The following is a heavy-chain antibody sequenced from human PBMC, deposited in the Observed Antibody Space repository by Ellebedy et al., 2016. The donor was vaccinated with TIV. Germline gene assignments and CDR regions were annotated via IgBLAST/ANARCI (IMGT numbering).Heavy chain of an antibody. J-gene: IGHJ4*02. CDR1: GGSISSYY. CDR3: ARGYCSSTSCYGVYFDY. D-gene: IGHD2-2*01. Sequence: SETLSLXXTVSGGSISSYYWSWIRQPPGKGLEWIGYIYYSGSTNYNPSLKSRVTISVDTSKNQFSLKLSSVTAADTAVYYCARGYCSSTSCYGVYFDYWGQGTLVTVSS. CDR2: IYYSGST. V-gene: IGHV4-59*01.